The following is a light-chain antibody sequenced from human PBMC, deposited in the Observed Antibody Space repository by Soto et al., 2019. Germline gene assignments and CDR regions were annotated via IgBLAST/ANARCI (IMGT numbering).Light chain of an antibody. Sequence: DIQMTQSPSTLSASVGDRVTISCRASQDISSFLAWYQHKPGKAPKLLIYDASTLQTGVPSRFRGSGFGTELTLTISGLQPDDFATYYCQQHDDYSHATFGQGTKVEIK. J-gene: IGKJ2*01. CDR1: QDISSF. CDR3: QQHDDYSHAT. V-gene: IGKV1-5*01. CDR2: DAS.